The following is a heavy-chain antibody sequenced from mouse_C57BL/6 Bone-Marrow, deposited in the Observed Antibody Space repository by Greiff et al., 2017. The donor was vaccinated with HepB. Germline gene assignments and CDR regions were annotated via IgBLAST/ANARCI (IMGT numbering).Heavy chain of an antibody. D-gene: IGHD2-5*01. Sequence: QVQLQQPGAELVKPGASVKLSCKASGYTFTSYWMHWVKQRPGRGLEWIGRIDPNSGGTKYNEKFKSKATLTVDKPSSTAYMQLSSLTSEDSAVYYCARGGGAYSNPPYWYFDVWGTGTTVTVSS. CDR1: GYTFTSYW. CDR3: ARGGGAYSNPPYWYFDV. V-gene: IGHV1-72*01. CDR2: IDPNSGGT. J-gene: IGHJ1*03.